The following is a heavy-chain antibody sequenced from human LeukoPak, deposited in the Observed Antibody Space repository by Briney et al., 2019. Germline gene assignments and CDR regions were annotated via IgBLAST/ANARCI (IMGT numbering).Heavy chain of an antibody. CDR2: VYHTGRT. J-gene: IGHJ4*02. CDR1: SYSISSGFY. CDR3: ASSSWALDY. Sequence: SETLSLTCIVSSYSISSGFYWGWIRLPPGKGLGWIGSVYHTGRTYYNPSLKSRVTISVDTSKNQFSLKLSSVTAADTAVYYCASSSWALDYWGQGALVTVSS. D-gene: IGHD6-13*01. V-gene: IGHV4-38-2*02.